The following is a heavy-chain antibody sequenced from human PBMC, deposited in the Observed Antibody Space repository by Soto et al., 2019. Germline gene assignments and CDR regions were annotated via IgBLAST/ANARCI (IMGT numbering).Heavy chain of an antibody. CDR3: AKMSMAARLYYYYGMDV. J-gene: IGHJ6*02. V-gene: IGHV4-39*01. Sequence: SETLSLTCTVSGGSISSSSYYWGWIRQPPGKGLEWIGSIYYSGSTYYNPSLKSRVTISVDTSKNQFSLKLSSVTAADTAVYYCAKMSMAARLYYYYGMDVWGQGTTATVSS. D-gene: IGHD6-6*01. CDR1: GGSISSSSYY. CDR2: IYYSGST.